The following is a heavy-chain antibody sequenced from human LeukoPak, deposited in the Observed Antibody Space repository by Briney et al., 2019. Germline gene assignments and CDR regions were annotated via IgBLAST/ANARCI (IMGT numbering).Heavy chain of an antibody. CDR3: ARGGPLLRFLEWFGYDFDY. CDR1: GGSISSYY. Sequence: SETLSLTCTVSGGSISSYYWSWIRQPPGKGLEWIGEINHSGSTNYNPSLKSRVTISVDTSKNQFSLKLSSVTAADTAVYYCARGGPLLRFLEWFGYDFDYWGQGTLVTVSS. J-gene: IGHJ4*02. D-gene: IGHD3-3*01. V-gene: IGHV4-34*01. CDR2: INHSGST.